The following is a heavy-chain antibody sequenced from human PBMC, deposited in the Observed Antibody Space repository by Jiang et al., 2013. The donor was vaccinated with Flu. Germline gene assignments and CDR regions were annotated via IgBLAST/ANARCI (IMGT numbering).Heavy chain of an antibody. D-gene: IGHD2-2*02. V-gene: IGHV3-23*04. CDR3: AGSPAGLYGYFGQ. Sequence: QLVESGGGLVQPGGSLRLSCAASGFTFSTNSMYWVRQAPGKGLKWVSTISTTSDDTHYADSVKGRFTISRDNSRNTLSLQMNSLRAEDTAVYYCAGSPAGLYGYFGQWGQGTLVTVSS. CDR2: ISTTSDDT. CDR1: GFTFSTNS. J-gene: IGHJ4*02.